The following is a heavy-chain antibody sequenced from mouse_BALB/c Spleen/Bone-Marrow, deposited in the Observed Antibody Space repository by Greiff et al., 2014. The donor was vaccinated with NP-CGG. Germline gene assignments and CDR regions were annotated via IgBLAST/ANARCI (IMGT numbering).Heavy chain of an antibody. D-gene: IGHD2-2*01. CDR3: ARGGYGSWFAY. J-gene: IGHJ3*01. V-gene: IGHV1-14*01. CDR2: INPYNDGT. Sequence: VQLKESGPELVKPGASVKMSCKASGYTFTSYVMHWVKQEPGQGLEWIGYINPYNDGTKYNEKFKGKATLTSDKSSSTAYMELSSLTSEDSAVYYCARGGYGSWFAYWGQGTLVTVSA. CDR1: GYTFTSYV.